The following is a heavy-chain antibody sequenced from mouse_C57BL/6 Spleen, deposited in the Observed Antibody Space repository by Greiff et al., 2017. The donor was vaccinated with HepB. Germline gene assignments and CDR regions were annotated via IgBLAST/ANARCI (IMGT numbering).Heavy chain of an antibody. CDR1: GYTFTGYW. V-gene: IGHV1-9*01. Sequence: VQLQQSGAELMKPGASVKLSCKATGYTFTGYWIEWVKQRPGHGLEWIGEILPGSGSTNYNEKFKGKATFTADTSSNTAYMQLSSLTTEDSAIYYCARRSYYYGSSYGWFAYWGQGTLVTVSA. CDR3: ARRSYYYGSSYGWFAY. D-gene: IGHD1-1*01. CDR2: ILPGSGST. J-gene: IGHJ3*01.